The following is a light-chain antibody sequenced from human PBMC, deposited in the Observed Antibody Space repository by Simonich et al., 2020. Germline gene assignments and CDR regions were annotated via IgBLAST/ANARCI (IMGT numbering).Light chain of an antibody. CDR1: QSVSNN. CDR2: GAS. CDR3: QQYGSSLT. J-gene: IGKJ4*01. V-gene: IGKV3-15*01. Sequence: EIVMTQSPATLSVSPGERATPSCRASQSVSNNLAWYQQKPGQAPRLLLYGASTRATGIPARVSGSGSGTAFTLTISRLEPEDFAVYYCQQYGSSLTFGGGTKVEIK.